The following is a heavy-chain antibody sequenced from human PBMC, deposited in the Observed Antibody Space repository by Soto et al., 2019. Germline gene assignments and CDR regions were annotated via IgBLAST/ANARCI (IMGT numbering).Heavy chain of an antibody. Sequence: ASVKVSCKAFGYTFTSYYMHWVRQAPGQGLEWMGIINPSGGSTSYAQKFQGRVTMTRDTSTSTVYMELSSLRSEDTAVYYCARDHLPDTAAFDIWGQGTMVTVSS. CDR2: INPSGGST. CDR3: ARDHLPDTAAFDI. CDR1: GYTFTSYY. V-gene: IGHV1-46*01. J-gene: IGHJ3*02. D-gene: IGHD5-18*01.